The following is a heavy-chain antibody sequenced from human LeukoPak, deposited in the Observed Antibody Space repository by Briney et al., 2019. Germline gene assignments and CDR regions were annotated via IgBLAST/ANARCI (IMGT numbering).Heavy chain of an antibody. Sequence: PGGSLRLSCAASGFTFDKCGMTWVRQAPGKGLEWLSGINIFNGDTYYADSVKGRFTISRDSSKNTLYLQMNSLRVEDTAVYYCVKNREGSWFLDHWGQGILVTVSS. D-gene: IGHD6-13*01. V-gene: IGHV3-23*01. J-gene: IGHJ4*02. CDR3: VKNREGSWFLDH. CDR1: GFTFDKCG. CDR2: INIFNGDT.